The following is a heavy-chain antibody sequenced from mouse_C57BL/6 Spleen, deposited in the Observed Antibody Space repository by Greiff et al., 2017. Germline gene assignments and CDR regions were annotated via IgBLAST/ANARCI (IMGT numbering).Heavy chain of an antibody. J-gene: IGHJ4*01. V-gene: IGHV14-3*01. CDR3: ARSDYGSPYAMDY. CDR1: GFNIKNTY. D-gene: IGHD1-1*01. CDR2: IDPANGNT. Sequence: EVQLQQSVAELVRPGASVKLSCTASGFNIKNTYMHWVKQRPEQGLEWIGRIDPANGNTKYAPKFQGKATITADTASNTAYLQLSSLTSAGTAIYYCARSDYGSPYAMDYWGQGTSVTVSS.